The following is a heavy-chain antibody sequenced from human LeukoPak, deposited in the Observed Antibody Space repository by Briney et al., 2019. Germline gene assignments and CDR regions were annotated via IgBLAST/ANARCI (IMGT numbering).Heavy chain of an antibody. D-gene: IGHD5-18*01. CDR3: ARAYSYAFEP. J-gene: IGHJ5*02. CDR1: GFTFSSYE. V-gene: IGHV3-7*04. Sequence: PGGSLRLSCAASGFTFSSYEMNWVRQAPGKGLEWVANVKQDGSETYYVDSVKGRFTISRDNAKNSLFLQMNTLRVEDTAVYYCARAYSYAFEPWGQGTLVTVSS. CDR2: VKQDGSET.